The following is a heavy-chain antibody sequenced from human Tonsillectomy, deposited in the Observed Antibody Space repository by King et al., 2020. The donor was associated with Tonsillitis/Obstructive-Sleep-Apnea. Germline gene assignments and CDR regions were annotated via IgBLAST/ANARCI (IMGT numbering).Heavy chain of an antibody. CDR2: ISSSGSTI. CDR1: GFTFSSYE. D-gene: IGHD3-22*01. Sequence: VQLVESGGGLVQPGGSLRLSCAASGFTFSSYEMNWVRQAPGKGLEWVSYISSSGSTIYYAGSVKGRFVISRDNAKNSLYMEMNSLRAEDTAIYYCARNTYYHDSSGFDYWGQGTPFTVSS. J-gene: IGHJ4*02. CDR3: ARNTYYHDSSGFDY. V-gene: IGHV3-48*03.